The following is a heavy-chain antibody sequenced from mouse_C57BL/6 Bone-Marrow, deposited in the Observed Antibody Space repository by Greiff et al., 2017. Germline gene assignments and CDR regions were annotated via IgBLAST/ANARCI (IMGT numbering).Heavy chain of an antibody. V-gene: IGHV1-26*01. CDR1: GYTFTDYY. D-gene: IGHD2-10*01. Sequence: EVQLQQSGPELVKPGASVKISCKASGYTFTDYYMNWVKQSHGKSLEWIGDINPNNGGTSYNQKFKGKATLTVDKSSSTAYMELRSLTSEDSAVYYGARGGLLPRAMDYWGQGTSVTVSS. CDR3: ARGGLLPRAMDY. J-gene: IGHJ4*01. CDR2: INPNNGGT.